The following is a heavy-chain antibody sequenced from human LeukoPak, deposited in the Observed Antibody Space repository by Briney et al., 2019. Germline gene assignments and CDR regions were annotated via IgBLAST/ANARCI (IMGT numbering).Heavy chain of an antibody. V-gene: IGHV3-33*01. CDR3: ARDRLYSSGWDAYYYYGMDV. CDR2: IWYDGSNK. D-gene: IGHD6-19*01. Sequence: GGSLRLSCAASGFTFSSYGMHWVRQAPGKGLEWVAVIWYDGSNKYYADSVKGRFTISRDNSKNTLYLQMNSRRAEDTAVYYCARDRLYSSGWDAYYYYGMDVWGQGTTVTVSS. J-gene: IGHJ6*02. CDR1: GFTFSSYG.